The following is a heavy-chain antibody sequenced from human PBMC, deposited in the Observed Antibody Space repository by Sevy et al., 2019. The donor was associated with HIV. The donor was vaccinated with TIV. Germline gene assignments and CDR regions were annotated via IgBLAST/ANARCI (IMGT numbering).Heavy chain of an antibody. Sequence: GGCLRLSCSASGFIFGSYGMTWVRQAPGKGLEWVSGISGSGSSTYYADSVKGRFTISRDNSKNTLYLQMNSLRVEDTAIYYCAKDRTYLRGYSHNGGCYSFDYWGQGTLVTVSS. CDR3: AKDRTYLRGYSHNGGCYSFDY. CDR2: ISGSGSST. V-gene: IGHV3-23*01. J-gene: IGHJ4*02. CDR1: GFIFGSYG. D-gene: IGHD2-8*01.